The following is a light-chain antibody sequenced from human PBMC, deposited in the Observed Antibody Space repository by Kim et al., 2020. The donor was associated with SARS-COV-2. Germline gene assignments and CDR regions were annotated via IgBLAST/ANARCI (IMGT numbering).Light chain of an antibody. CDR1: SLRSYY. Sequence: SSELTQDPAVSVALGQTVRITCQGDSLRSYYASWYQQKPGQAPVLVNYGINNLPSGIPDRFFGSSSGNTASLTITGAQAIDEADYYCNSRDSSGNHPVFGGGTQRAV. CDR3: NSRDSSGNHPV. V-gene: IGLV3-19*01. J-gene: IGLJ2*01. CDR2: GIN.